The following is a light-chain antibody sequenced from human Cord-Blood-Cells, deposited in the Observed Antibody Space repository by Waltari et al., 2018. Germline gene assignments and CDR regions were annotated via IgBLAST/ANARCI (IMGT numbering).Light chain of an antibody. CDR1: QSLLDSEYGNTY. CDR2: TLS. J-gene: IGKJ5*01. Sequence: DIVMTQNQLSMRVTHGKQAALSCRCSQSLLDSEYGNTYLDWYLQKPGQSPQLLIYTLSYRASGVPDRFSGSGSGTDFTLKISRVEAEDVGVYYCMQRIECPSTFGQGTILEIK. V-gene: IGKV2-40*01. CDR3: MQRIECPST.